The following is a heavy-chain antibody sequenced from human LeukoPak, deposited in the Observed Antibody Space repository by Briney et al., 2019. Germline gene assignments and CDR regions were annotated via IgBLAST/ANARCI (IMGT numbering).Heavy chain of an antibody. J-gene: IGHJ4*02. CDR2: IYYSGST. CDR1: GGSISSYY. Sequence: SETLSLTCTVSGGSISSYYWSWIRQPPGKGLEWIGYIYYSGSTNYNPSLKSRVTISVDTSKNQFSLKLSSVTAADTAVYYCARSRAGGSGSYRYWGQGTLVTVSS. CDR3: ARSRAGGSGSYRY. D-gene: IGHD3-10*01. V-gene: IGHV4-59*01.